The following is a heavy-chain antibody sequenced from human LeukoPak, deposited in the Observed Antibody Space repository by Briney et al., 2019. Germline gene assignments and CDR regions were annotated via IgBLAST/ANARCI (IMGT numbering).Heavy chain of an antibody. CDR3: AKPNRDFDWLSYYFDY. Sequence: PGGSLRPSCAASGFTFSSYGMHWVRQAPGKGLEWVAVISYDGSNKYYADSVKGRFTISRDNSKNTLYLQMNSLRAEDTAVYYCAKPNRDFDWLSYYFDYWGQGTLVTVSS. CDR2: ISYDGSNK. V-gene: IGHV3-30*18. D-gene: IGHD3-9*01. J-gene: IGHJ4*02. CDR1: GFTFSSYG.